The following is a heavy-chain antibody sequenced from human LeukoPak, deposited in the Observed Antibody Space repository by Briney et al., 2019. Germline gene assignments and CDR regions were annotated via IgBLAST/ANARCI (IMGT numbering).Heavy chain of an antibody. CDR1: GGSISSGGYY. D-gene: IGHD2-15*01. Sequence: SETLSLTCTVSGGSISSGGYYWSWICQHPGKGLEWIGYIYYSGSTYYNPSLKSQVTISVDTSKNQFSLKLSSVTAADTAVYYCARAGGYCSGGSCVLGYYFDYWGQGTLVTVSS. CDR2: IYYSGST. V-gene: IGHV4-31*01. J-gene: IGHJ4*02. CDR3: ARAGGYCSGGSCVLGYYFDY.